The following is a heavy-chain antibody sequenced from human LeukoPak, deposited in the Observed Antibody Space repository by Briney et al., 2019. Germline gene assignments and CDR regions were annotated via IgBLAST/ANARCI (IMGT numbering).Heavy chain of an antibody. D-gene: IGHD2-15*01. V-gene: IGHV3-23*01. Sequence: PGGSLRLSCAASGFSFSSYAMSWVRQAPGKGLEWVSAISGSGGSTYYADSVKGRFTISRDNSKNTLYLQMNTLRVEDTAVYYCAKDSLAIGGWFDPWGQGTLVTVSS. CDR3: AKDSLAIGGWFDP. CDR1: GFSFSSYA. J-gene: IGHJ5*02. CDR2: ISGSGGST.